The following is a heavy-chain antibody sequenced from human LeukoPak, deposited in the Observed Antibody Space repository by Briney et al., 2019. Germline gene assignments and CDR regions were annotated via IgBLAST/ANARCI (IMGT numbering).Heavy chain of an antibody. D-gene: IGHD6-6*01. J-gene: IGHJ4*02. V-gene: IGHV1-18*01. CDR1: GYTFSTYA. Sequence: ASVKVSCKASGYTFSTYAITGVREAPAQGLEWMGWISAHNSNTNYEQHLQGRVTMTTDTSTSTVYMELRSLRSDDTAVYYCARQLSSEHPDFDYWGQGTLVTVSP. CDR3: ARQLSSEHPDFDY. CDR2: ISAHNSNT.